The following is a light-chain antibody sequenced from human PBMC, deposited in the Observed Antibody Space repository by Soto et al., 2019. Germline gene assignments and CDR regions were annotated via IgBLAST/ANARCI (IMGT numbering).Light chain of an antibody. Sequence: QSALTQPASVSGSPGQSITISCTGTSSDIGYYDYVSWYQHHSGKAPQLIIYEVNNRPSGVSNRFSGSKSVNTASLTISGLQAEDEADYYCSSHSSSSAYYVFGTGTKVTVL. V-gene: IGLV2-14*01. CDR3: SSHSSSSAYYV. J-gene: IGLJ1*01. CDR1: SSDIGYYDY. CDR2: EVN.